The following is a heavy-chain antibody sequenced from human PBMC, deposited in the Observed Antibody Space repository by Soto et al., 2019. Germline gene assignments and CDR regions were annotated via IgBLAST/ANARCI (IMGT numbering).Heavy chain of an antibody. CDR2: ISAYNGNT. CDR1: GYTFTSYG. CDR3: ARGVAAYFDFYYYYYMDV. J-gene: IGHJ6*03. Sequence: ASVKVSCKASGYTFTSYGISWVRQAPGQGLEWMGWISAYNGNTNYAQKLQGRVTMTKDTSTSTAYMELRSLRSDDTAVYYCARGVAAYFDFYYYYYMDVWGKGTTVTVSS. V-gene: IGHV1-18*01. D-gene: IGHD2-21*01.